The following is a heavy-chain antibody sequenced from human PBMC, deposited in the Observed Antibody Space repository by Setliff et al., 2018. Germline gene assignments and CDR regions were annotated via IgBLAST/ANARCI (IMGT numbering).Heavy chain of an antibody. V-gene: IGHV4-59*11. CDR2: VSYSGSP. CDR1: GDSLSGHY. Sequence: KPSETLSLTCTVSGDSLSGHYWSWIRQSPGKGLEWIAYVSYSGSPNYNPSLKSRVTISVDTSKNQFSLKLTSVTAADTAVYYCARDSPDQPGFNIWGQGTMVTVSS. J-gene: IGHJ3*02. CDR3: ARDSPDQPGFNI.